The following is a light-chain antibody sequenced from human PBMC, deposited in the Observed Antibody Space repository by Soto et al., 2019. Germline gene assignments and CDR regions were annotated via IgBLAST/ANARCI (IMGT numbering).Light chain of an antibody. CDR3: QQIYNTPVT. J-gene: IGKJ2*01. Sequence: DTQMTQSPSSLSASVGARVTITCRASQSITKYLNWYQHKPGKAPKFLIHTASNLQSGVPSRFSGSGSGTDFTLTISNLQPEDSATYYCQQIYNTPVTFGQGTKLEIK. V-gene: IGKV1-39*01. CDR1: QSITKY. CDR2: TAS.